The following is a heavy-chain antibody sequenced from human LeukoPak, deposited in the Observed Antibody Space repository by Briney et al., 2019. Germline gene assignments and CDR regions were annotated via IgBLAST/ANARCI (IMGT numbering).Heavy chain of an antibody. D-gene: IGHD3-10*01. CDR3: ARYGSGSFLNYYYYYMDV. V-gene: IGHV3-30*02. CDR1: GFTFSNYG. J-gene: IGHJ6*03. CDR2: IRSAASNE. Sequence: QTGGSLRLSCAASGFTFSNYGMHWVRQAPGKGLEWVAFIRSAASNEFYADSVKGRFTISRDNAKNSLYLQMNSLRAEDTALYHCARYGSGSFLNYYYYYMDVWGKGTTVTISS.